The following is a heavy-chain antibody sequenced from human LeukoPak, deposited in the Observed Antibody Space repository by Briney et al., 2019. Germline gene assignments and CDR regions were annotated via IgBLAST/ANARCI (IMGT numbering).Heavy chain of an antibody. J-gene: IGHJ6*03. CDR3: ARHMEDIVLMVSYYYMDV. CDR1: GGSISSYY. V-gene: IGHV4-59*01. CDR2: IYYSGST. Sequence: SETLSLTCTVSGGSISSYYWSWIRQPPGKGLEWIGYIYYSGSTNYNPSLKSRVTIPVDTSKNQFSLKLSSVTAADTAAYYCARHMEDIVLMVSYYYMDVWGKGTTVTVSS. D-gene: IGHD2-8*01.